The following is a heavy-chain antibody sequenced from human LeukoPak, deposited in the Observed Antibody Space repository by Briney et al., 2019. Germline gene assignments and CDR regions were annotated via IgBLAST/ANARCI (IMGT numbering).Heavy chain of an antibody. Sequence: PGGSLRLSCAASGFTLSSYAMSWVRQAPGKGLEWVSAISGSGGSTYYADSVKGRFTISRHNSKNTLYLQMNSLRAEDTAVYYCAKDPGGPYCTSTSCYIDDYWGQGTLVTVSS. V-gene: IGHV3-23*01. CDR3: AKDPGGPYCTSTSCYIDDY. J-gene: IGHJ4*02. CDR2: ISGSGGST. D-gene: IGHD2-2*02. CDR1: GFTLSSYA.